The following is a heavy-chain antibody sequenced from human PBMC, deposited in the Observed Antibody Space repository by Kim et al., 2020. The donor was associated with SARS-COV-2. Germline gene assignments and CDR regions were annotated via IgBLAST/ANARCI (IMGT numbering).Heavy chain of an antibody. CDR3: ARSITSSFSFDY. Sequence: YVDSVKCRFTIARDNAKNSLYLQMNSLRAEDTAVYYCARSITSSFSFDYWGQGTLVTVSS. V-gene: IGHV3-7*03. J-gene: IGHJ4*02. D-gene: IGHD3-10*01.